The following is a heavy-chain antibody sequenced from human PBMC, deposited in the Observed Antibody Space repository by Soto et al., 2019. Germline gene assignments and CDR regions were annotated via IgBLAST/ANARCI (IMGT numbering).Heavy chain of an antibody. CDR2: IIPMFGTA. J-gene: IGHJ6*02. CDR3: ARAFRVHGGGDA. D-gene: IGHD3-10*01. Sequence: FTAVGAAFRCGSFTWWRQAPGQGLEWMGGIIPMFGTANYAQKFQGRLTITADESTSTAYMELSSLRSDDTAIYYCARAFRVHGGGDAWGPGPPLTLSS. V-gene: IGHV1-69*01. CDR1: GAAFRCGS.